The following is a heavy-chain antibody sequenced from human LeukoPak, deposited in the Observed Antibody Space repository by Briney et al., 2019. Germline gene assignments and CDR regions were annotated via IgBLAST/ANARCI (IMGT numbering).Heavy chain of an antibody. D-gene: IGHD2-15*01. V-gene: IGHV3-7*01. CDR1: GFAFSDFW. CDR2: IRHDGNAK. Sequence: GGSLRLSCAASGFAFSDFWMSWVRQAPGKALEWVANIRHDGNAKNYVPSVRGRFTISRDNAKNSLYLQMNSLTVEDTAAYYCATSHDSAGNDWGQGTLVTVSS. CDR3: ATSHDSAGND. J-gene: IGHJ4*02.